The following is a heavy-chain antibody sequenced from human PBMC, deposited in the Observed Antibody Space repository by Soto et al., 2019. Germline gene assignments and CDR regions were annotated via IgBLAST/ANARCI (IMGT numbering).Heavy chain of an antibody. Sequence: SETLSLTCTVSGGSINSGDYYWSWIRQPPGKGLEWIGYIYYSGTTYYNPSLKSRVAISVDTSKNQFSLRLSSLTAEDTARYYCAKGRNYDILTAHHAFDYWGQGTQVTVSS. V-gene: IGHV4-30-4*01. CDR1: GGSINSGDYY. CDR2: IYYSGTT. J-gene: IGHJ4*02. D-gene: IGHD3-9*01. CDR3: AKGRNYDILTAHHAFDY.